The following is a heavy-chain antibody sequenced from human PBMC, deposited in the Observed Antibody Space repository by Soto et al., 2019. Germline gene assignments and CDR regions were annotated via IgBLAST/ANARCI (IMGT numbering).Heavy chain of an antibody. CDR3: ARHVLNCSSTSCSPYYMDV. V-gene: IGHV5-51*01. CDR2: IYPGDSDT. CDR1: GYSFTSYW. J-gene: IGHJ6*03. D-gene: IGHD2-2*01. Sequence: GESLKISCKGSGYSFTSYWIGWVRLMPGKGLEWMGIIYPGDSDTRYSPFFQGQVTISADKSISTAYLQWSSLKASDTAMYYCARHVLNCSSTSCSPYYMDVWGKGTTVTVSS.